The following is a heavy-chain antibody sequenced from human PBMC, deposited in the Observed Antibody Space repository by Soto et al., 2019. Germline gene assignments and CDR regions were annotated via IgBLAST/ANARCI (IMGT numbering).Heavy chain of an antibody. CDR2: INPNSVGT. Sequence: ASVKVSCKASGYTFTVYYMHWARQAPGQGLEWMGWINPNSVGTNYAQKFPGWVTITRXTSISTAYMELSSLRSEDTAVYYYARVVPTLWFGELLTNYSYYGMDVWGQGTTVTVSS. D-gene: IGHD3-10*01. J-gene: IGHJ6*02. CDR1: GYTFTVYY. CDR3: ARVVPTLWFGELLTNYSYYGMDV. V-gene: IGHV1-2*04.